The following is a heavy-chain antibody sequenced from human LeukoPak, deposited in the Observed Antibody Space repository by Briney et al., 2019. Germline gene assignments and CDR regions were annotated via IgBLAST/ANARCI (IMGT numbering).Heavy chain of an antibody. Sequence: PGGSLRLSCAASGFTFSSYAMHWVRQAPGKGLEWVAVISYDGSNKYYADSVKGRFTISRDNSKNTLDLQMNSLRAEDTAVYYCAKDRGSAADYWGQGALVTVSS. V-gene: IGHV3-30-3*01. CDR1: GFTFSSYA. D-gene: IGHD3-10*01. J-gene: IGHJ4*02. CDR3: AKDRGSAADY. CDR2: ISYDGSNK.